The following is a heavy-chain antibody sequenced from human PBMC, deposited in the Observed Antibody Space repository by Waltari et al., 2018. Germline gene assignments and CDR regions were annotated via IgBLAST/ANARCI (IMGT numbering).Heavy chain of an antibody. CDR3: ARRPYYYHGMDV. J-gene: IGHJ6*02. V-gene: IGHV3-48*03. CDR2: ISSSGNTI. Sequence: EVLLVESGGGLVQHGVSLRLSCTASGFTFSGYEMNWVRKGPGKGLEWVSYISSSGNTIYYADSVKARFTTSRDNAKNSLYLQMNSLRVDDTAVYYCARRPYYYHGMDVWGQGTTVTVSS. CDR1: GFTFSGYE.